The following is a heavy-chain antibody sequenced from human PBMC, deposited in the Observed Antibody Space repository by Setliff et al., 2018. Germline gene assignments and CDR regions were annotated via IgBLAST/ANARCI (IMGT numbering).Heavy chain of an antibody. Sequence: PGESLKISCKGSGYSFTSYWIGWVRQMPGKGLEWMGIIYPGDSDTRYSPSFQGQVTISADKSISTAYLQWSSLKASDTAMYYCARHRGVDYGDLYNYYYYMDVWGKGTTVTVSS. V-gene: IGHV5-51*01. CDR1: GYSFTSYW. J-gene: IGHJ6*03. CDR2: IYPGDSDT. D-gene: IGHD4-17*01. CDR3: ARHRGVDYGDLYNYYYYMDV.